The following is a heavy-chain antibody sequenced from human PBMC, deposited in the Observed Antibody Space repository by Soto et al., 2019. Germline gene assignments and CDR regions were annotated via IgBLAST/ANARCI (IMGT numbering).Heavy chain of an antibody. D-gene: IGHD5-12*01. CDR2: VYHSGST. CDR3: AREGIYSSFDP. Sequence: QVQLQESGPGLVKPSGTLALTCAVSGVSVTRSNWWSWVRQSPGKGLEWIGEVYHSGSTRYNPSLNSRVTLSVDISRNQFSLRLTSVTAADTAMYYCAREGIYSSFDPWGQGILVTVSS. V-gene: IGHV4-4*02. CDR1: GVSVTRSNW. J-gene: IGHJ5*02.